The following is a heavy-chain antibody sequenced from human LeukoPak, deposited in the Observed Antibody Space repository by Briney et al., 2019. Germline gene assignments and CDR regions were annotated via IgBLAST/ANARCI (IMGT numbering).Heavy chain of an antibody. J-gene: IGHJ4*02. CDR1: GGSINSGGYY. Sequence: SQTLSLTCTVSGGSINSGGYYWGWIRQPPGKGLEWIGSIYHSGSTYYNPSLKSRVTISVDTSKNQFSLKLSSVTAADTAVYYCARVGKVVITSSDYWGQGTLVTVSS. D-gene: IGHD3-22*01. CDR2: IYHSGST. CDR3: ARVGKVVITSSDY. V-gene: IGHV4-39*07.